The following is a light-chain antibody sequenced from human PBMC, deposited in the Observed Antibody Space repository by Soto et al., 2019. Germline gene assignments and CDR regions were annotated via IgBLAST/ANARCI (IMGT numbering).Light chain of an antibody. V-gene: IGKV3-15*01. Sequence: EIVMTQSPATVSVSPGERATLSCRASQSVGSNLAWYQQKPGQAPRVLIYGASTRASGIPARFSGSGSGTEFTLTISSLQSEDFAIYYCHQYNDWRGTFGQGTKVENK. J-gene: IGKJ1*01. CDR2: GAS. CDR1: QSVGSN. CDR3: HQYNDWRGT.